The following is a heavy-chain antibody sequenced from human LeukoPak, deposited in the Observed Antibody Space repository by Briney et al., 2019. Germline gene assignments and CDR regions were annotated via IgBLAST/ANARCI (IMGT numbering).Heavy chain of an antibody. CDR2: IYTSGST. V-gene: IGHV4-61*02. Sequence: SETLSLTCTVSGGSISSGSYYWSWIRQPAGKGLEWIGRIYTSGSTNYNPPLKSRVTISVDTSKNQFSLKLSSVTAADTAVCYCARESGPTVRTPRPIDYWGQGTLVTVSS. CDR3: ARESGPTVRTPRPIDY. CDR1: GGSISSGSYY. J-gene: IGHJ4*02. D-gene: IGHD1/OR15-1a*01.